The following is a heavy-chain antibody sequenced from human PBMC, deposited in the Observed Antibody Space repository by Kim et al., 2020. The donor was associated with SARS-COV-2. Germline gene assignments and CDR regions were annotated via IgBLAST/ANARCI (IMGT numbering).Heavy chain of an antibody. Sequence: SVKVSCKASGGTFSSYAISWVRQAPGQGLEWMGGIIPIFGTANYAQKFQGRVTITADESTSTAYMELSSLRSEDTAVYYCARPGGYSSSWGPGVYYGMDVWGQGTTVTVSS. D-gene: IGHD6-13*01. J-gene: IGHJ6*02. CDR1: GGTFSSYA. CDR3: ARPGGYSSSWGPGVYYGMDV. CDR2: IIPIFGTA. V-gene: IGHV1-69*13.